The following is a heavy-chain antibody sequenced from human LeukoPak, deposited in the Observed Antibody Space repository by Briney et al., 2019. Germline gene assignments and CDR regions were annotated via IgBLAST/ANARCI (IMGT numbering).Heavy chain of an antibody. J-gene: IGHJ4*02. Sequence: GGSLRLSCAASGFTFSGYRINWVRQAPGKGLEWVSSISSSSTYIYYADSLKGRFTISRDNAKNSLHLQMNSLRAEDTAVYYCARDKYGDQYYFDYWGQGTLVTVSS. CDR3: ARDKYGDQYYFDY. CDR2: ISSSSTYI. CDR1: GFTFSGYR. V-gene: IGHV3-21*01. D-gene: IGHD4-17*01.